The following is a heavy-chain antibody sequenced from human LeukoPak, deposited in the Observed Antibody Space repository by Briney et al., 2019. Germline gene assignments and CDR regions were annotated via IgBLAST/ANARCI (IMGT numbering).Heavy chain of an antibody. V-gene: IGHV3-21*01. D-gene: IGHD3-3*01. J-gene: IGHJ4*02. CDR3: ASFWRGIPSMPFDY. CDR1: GFTFSSYS. CDR2: ISSSSSYI. Sequence: GGSLRLSCAASGFTFSSYSMNWVRQAPGKGLEWVSSISSSSSYIYYADSVKGRFTISRDNAKNSLYLQMNSLRAEDTAVYYCASFWRGIPSMPFDYWGQGTLVTVSS.